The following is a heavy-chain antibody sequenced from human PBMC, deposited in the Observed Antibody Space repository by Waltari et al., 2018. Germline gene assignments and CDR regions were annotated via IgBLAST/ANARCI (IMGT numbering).Heavy chain of an antibody. Sequence: EVQLVETGGGLIQPGGSLRLSCAASGFTVSSSYMSWVRQAPGKGLEWVSVIYSGGNTYYADSVKGRFTISRDNSKNTVYLQMNSLRAEDTAMYYCARGYDCWSGYSFDYWGQGTLVTVSS. CDR2: IYSGGNT. D-gene: IGHD3-3*01. V-gene: IGHV3-53*02. J-gene: IGHJ4*02. CDR3: ARGYDCWSGYSFDY. CDR1: GFTVSSSY.